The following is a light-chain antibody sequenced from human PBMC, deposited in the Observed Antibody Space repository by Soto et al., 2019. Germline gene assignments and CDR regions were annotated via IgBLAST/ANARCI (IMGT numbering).Light chain of an antibody. CDR2: DVS. CDR3: SSYTSSSTLEV. V-gene: IGLV2-14*01. CDR1: SSDVGGYNY. J-gene: IGLJ1*01. Sequence: QSVLTQPASVSGSPGQSITISCTGTSSDVGGYNYVSWYQQHPGKAPKLMIYDVSNRPSGVSNRFSGSKSGNTASLTISGLQAEDEAEYYCSSYTSSSTLEVVGTGTKLTVL.